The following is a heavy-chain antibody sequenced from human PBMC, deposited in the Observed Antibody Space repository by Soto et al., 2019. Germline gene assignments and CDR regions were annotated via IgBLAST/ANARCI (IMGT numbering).Heavy chain of an antibody. CDR3: TSTIFGVVIPGGYYYGMDV. J-gene: IGHJ6*02. V-gene: IGHV3-48*02. Sequence: PGGSLRLSCAASGFTFSSYSMNWVRQAPGKGLEWVSYISSSSSTIYYADSVKGRFTISRDNAKNSLYLQMNSLRDEDTAVYYCTSTIFGVVIPGGYYYGMDVWGQGTTVTVSS. CDR1: GFTFSSYS. CDR2: ISSSSSTI. D-gene: IGHD3-3*01.